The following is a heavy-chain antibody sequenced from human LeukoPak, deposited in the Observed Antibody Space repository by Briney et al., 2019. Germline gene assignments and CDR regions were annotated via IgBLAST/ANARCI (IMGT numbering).Heavy chain of an antibody. CDR2: INGGSGNT. CDR3: ARVKSLCMDV. CDR1: GYTFTDYT. V-gene: IGHV1-3*01. J-gene: IGHJ6*02. Sequence: GASVKVSCKASGYTFTDYTMHWLRQAPGQRLDWMGWINGGSGNTKYSPEFQGRVTMTTDTSTSTAYMELRSLRSDDTAVYYCARVKSLCMDVWGQGTTVTVSS.